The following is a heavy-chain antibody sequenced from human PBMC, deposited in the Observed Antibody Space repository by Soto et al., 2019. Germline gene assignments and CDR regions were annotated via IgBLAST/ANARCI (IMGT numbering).Heavy chain of an antibody. J-gene: IGHJ4*02. CDR3: AGVPDY. CDR1: VGSISSVCYY. V-gene: IGHV4-31*03. CDR2: IYYSGSN. Sequence: QVQLQESGPGLVKPSQTLSLTCTVSVGSISSVCYYWSWIRQHPGKCLEWIGYIYYSGSNYSNPSLKSRFTIAVDTSKNQLSLTLSAVTAADTTVSYCAGVPDYWGQGTLVTVSS.